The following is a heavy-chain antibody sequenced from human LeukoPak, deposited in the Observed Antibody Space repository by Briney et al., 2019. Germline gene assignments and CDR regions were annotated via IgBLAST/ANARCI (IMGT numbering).Heavy chain of an antibody. CDR1: GGSFSGYY. V-gene: IGHV4-34*01. CDR2: INHSGST. D-gene: IGHD3-16*02. CDR3: ARGVRYYDYVWGSYRAPFDY. J-gene: IGHJ4*02. Sequence: SETLSLTCAVYGGSFSGYYWSWIRQPPGKGLEWIGEINHSGSTNYNPSLKSRVTISVDTSKNQFSLELSSVTAADTAVYYCARGVRYYDYVWGSYRAPFDYWGQGTLVTVSS.